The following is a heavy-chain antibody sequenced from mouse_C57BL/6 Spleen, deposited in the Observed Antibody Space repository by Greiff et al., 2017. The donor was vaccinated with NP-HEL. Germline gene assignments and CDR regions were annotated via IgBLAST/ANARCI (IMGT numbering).Heavy chain of an antibody. J-gene: IGHJ2*01. V-gene: IGHV1-72*01. CDR2: IDPNSGGT. Sequence: VQLKQPGAELVKPGASVKLSCKASGYTFTSYWMHWVKQRPGRGLEWIGRIDPNSGGTKYNEKFKSKATLTVDKPSSTAYMQLSSLTSEDSAVYYCARSYGSSYVVFDYWGQGTTLTVSS. CDR3: ARSYGSSYVVFDY. D-gene: IGHD1-1*01. CDR1: GYTFTSYW.